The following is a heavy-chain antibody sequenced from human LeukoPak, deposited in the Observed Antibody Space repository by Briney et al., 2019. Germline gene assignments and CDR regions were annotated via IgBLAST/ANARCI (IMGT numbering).Heavy chain of an antibody. CDR3: ARDAEGISTGWSRGGFDY. CDR2: MWYDGTNN. D-gene: IGHD6-19*01. V-gene: IGHV3-33*01. J-gene: IGHJ4*02. Sequence: PGGSLRLSCEASGFTFTNYGMHWVRQAPGKGLQWVAVMWYDGTNNYYVDSVRGRFTISRDNSKNTLYLQMNTLRAEDTAVYYCARDAEGISTGWSRGGFDYWGQGILVTVSS. CDR1: GFTFTNYG.